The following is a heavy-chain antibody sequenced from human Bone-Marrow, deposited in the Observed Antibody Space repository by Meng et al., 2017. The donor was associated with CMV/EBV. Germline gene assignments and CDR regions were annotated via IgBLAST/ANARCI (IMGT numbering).Heavy chain of an antibody. D-gene: IGHD4-11*01. Sequence: GESLKISCAASGFTFSSYGMHWVRQAPGKGLEWVAFIRYDGSNKYYADSVKGRFTISRDNSKNTLYLQMNSLRAEDTAVYYCARGGAFTVTRHPNNWFDPWGQGTLVTVSS. CDR2: IRYDGSNK. J-gene: IGHJ5*02. V-gene: IGHV3-30*02. CDR3: ARGGAFTVTRHPNNWFDP. CDR1: GFTFSSYG.